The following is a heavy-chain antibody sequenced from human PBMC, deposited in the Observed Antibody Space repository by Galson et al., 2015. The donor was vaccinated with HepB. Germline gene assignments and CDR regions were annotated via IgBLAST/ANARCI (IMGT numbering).Heavy chain of an antibody. CDR2: IIPIFGTA. Sequence: SVKVSCKASGGTFSSYAISWVRQAPGQGLEWMGGIIPIFGTANYAQKFQGRVTITADESTSTAYMELSSLRSEDTAVYYCARDAVGLSRWFDPWGQGTLVTVSS. J-gene: IGHJ5*02. CDR3: ARDAVGLSRWFDP. V-gene: IGHV1-69*13. D-gene: IGHD3-16*02. CDR1: GGTFSSYA.